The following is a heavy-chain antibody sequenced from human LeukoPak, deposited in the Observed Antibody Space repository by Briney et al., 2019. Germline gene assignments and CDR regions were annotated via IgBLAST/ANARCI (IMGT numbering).Heavy chain of an antibody. D-gene: IGHD6-19*01. CDR3: ARGRRIAVAAAFDI. CDR2: INPSGSST. J-gene: IGHJ3*02. V-gene: IGHV1-46*01. Sequence: ASVKVSCKASGYSFTSHYMHWVRQAPGQGLEWMGLINPSGSSTLYAQKFQGRVTMTRDMSTSTVYMELSSLRSEDTAVYYCARGRRIAVAAAFDIWGQGTMVTVSS. CDR1: GYSFTSHY.